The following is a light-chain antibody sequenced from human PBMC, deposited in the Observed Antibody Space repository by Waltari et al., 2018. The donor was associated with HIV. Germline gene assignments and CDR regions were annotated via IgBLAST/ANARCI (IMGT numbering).Light chain of an antibody. CDR3: QQYGSSPYT. J-gene: IGKJ2*01. CDR2: AAS. CDR1: QSVSSSN. Sequence: EIVLTQSPGTLSLSPGERATLSCRASQSVSSSNLAWYQQEPGQAPRLLIYAASRGATGIPDRFSGSGSGTDFTLTISGLGPEDFAVYYCQQYGSSPYTFGQGTNLEIK. V-gene: IGKV3-20*01.